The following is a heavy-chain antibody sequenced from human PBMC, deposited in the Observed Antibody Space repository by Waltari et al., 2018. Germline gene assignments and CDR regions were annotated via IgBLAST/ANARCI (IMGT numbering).Heavy chain of an antibody. D-gene: IGHD1-26*01. J-gene: IGHJ4*02. CDR2: INGDGYGI. Sequence: EVQLLEAGGDLVQPGGSLRLSCAASGFTFRDYWLYWVRQVPGQGLVWGSRINGDGYGITYSDSVQGRFTISRDNTKNTVYLQMNSLRVDDTAVYYCAPMGASRLTWTDWGQGTLVTVSS. V-gene: IGHV3-74*01. CDR1: GFTFRDYW. CDR3: APMGASRLTWTD.